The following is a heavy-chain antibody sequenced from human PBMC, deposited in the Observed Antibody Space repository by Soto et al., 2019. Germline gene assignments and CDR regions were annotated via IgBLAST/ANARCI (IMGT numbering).Heavy chain of an antibody. CDR1: GGTFSSYT. CDR2: IIPILGIA. J-gene: IGHJ4*02. D-gene: IGHD3-22*01. Sequence: GASVKVSCKASGGTFSSYTISWVRQAPGQGLEWMGRIIPILGIANYAQKFQGRVTITADKSTSTAYMELSSLRSEDTALYYCARDEGYSDSSGYYDYWGQGTLVTVSS. V-gene: IGHV1-69*04. CDR3: ARDEGYSDSSGYYDY.